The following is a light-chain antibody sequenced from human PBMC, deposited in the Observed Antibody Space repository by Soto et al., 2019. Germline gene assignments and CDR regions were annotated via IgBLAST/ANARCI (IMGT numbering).Light chain of an antibody. CDR2: DVT. Sequence: QSALTQPASVSGSPGQWITISCTGTSSDVGGYNYVSWYQQHPGKAPKLMIYDVTNRPSGVSYRFSSSKSGNTASLTISGLQAEDEADYYCSSYTTTSAVAFGGGTKVTVL. CDR1: SSDVGGYNY. J-gene: IGLJ2*01. CDR3: SSYTTTSAVA. V-gene: IGLV2-14*03.